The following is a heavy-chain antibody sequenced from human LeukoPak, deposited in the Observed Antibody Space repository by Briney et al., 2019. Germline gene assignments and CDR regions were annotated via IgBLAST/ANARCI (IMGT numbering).Heavy chain of an antibody. CDR1: GFPFSSYA. Sequence: PGGSLRLSCAASGFPFSSYAMSWVRQAPGKGLEWVSTISNSDDSTYYADSVKGRFTISRDNSANTLFLRMNSLRAEDTAVYYCAKATGYLLWGQGTLVIVSS. CDR2: ISNSDDST. D-gene: IGHD1-14*01. CDR3: AKATGYLL. J-gene: IGHJ4*02. V-gene: IGHV3-23*01.